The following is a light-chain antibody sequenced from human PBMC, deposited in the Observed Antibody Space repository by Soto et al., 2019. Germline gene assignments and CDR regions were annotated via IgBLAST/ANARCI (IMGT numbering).Light chain of an antibody. CDR1: SSDVGDYNR. V-gene: IGLV2-18*02. CDR3: SSYTTTNTFGL. Sequence: QSALTQPPSVSGSPGQSVTISCTGTSSDVGDYNRVCWYQQPPGTAPKLIIYGVSVRPSEVPDRFSGSKSGNTASLTISGLQSEDEGDYYCSSYTTTNTFGLFGGGTKLTVL. CDR2: GVS. J-gene: IGLJ3*02.